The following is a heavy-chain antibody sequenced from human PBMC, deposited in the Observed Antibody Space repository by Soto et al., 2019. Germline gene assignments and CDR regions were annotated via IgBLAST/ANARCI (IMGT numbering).Heavy chain of an antibody. J-gene: IGHJ6*02. CDR2: TYYRYKRYS. Sequence: PSQTLSLPCAISGDSVSSNSAAWNWIRQSPSRGLEWLGRTYYRYKRYSNYAVSVKSRIAINPDTSKIQFSLQLNSVTPEGSAVYYGARRHISSSSDMDVWGQGTTVTVSS. D-gene: IGHD6-6*01. CDR1: GDSVSSNSAA. V-gene: IGHV6-1*01. CDR3: ARRHISSSSDMDV.